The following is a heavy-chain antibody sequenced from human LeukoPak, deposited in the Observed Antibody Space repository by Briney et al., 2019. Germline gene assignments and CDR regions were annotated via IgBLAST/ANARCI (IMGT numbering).Heavy chain of an antibody. CDR2: LSSSGSST. CDR3: AKDFSGGYYYFDN. J-gene: IGHJ4*02. D-gene: IGHD3-22*01. CDR1: GFIFSNYA. V-gene: IGHV3-23*01. Sequence: GGSLRLSCAASGFIFSNYAMSWVRQAPGKGLEWASVLSSSGSSTYYGDFVKGRFTISRDNSKNTLYLQMNSLSAEDTAVYYCAKDFSGGYYYFDNWGQGILVTVSS.